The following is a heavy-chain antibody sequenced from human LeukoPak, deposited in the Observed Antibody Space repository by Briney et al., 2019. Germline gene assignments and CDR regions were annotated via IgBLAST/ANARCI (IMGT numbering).Heavy chain of an antibody. CDR1: GLTSSSYA. Sequence: GGSLRLSCAASGLTSSSYATSGVRQALGKGLEWVSAISGSMGHSYNADSVKGRSTISRDNSKNTLYLQMNSLRAEDTAVYYCAKVGFSEMEWLLYSDHWGQGTVVTASS. CDR3: AKVGFSEMEWLLYSDH. CDR2: ISGSMGHS. J-gene: IGHJ4*02. V-gene: IGHV3-23*01. D-gene: IGHD3-3*01.